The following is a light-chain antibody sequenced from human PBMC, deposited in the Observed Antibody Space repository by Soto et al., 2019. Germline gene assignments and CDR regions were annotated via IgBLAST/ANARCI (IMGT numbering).Light chain of an antibody. J-gene: IGKJ4*01. CDR2: STS. Sequence: DLRRTQSPSSLSASVGDRVSITCRARKSINNFLNWYQQKSGQAPKLLIHSTSTLQSGVPSRVSGSGSGTYFTLTITSLQPEAFEPYYCHQCDSTPYLFGGG. CDR1: KSINNF. V-gene: IGKV1-39*01. CDR3: HQCDSTPYL.